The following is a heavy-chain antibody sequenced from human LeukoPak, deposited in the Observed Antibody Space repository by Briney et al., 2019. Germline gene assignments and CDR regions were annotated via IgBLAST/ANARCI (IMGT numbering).Heavy chain of an antibody. Sequence: GSLRLSCAASGFTFSSYWMHWVRQAPGKGLVWVSRINSDGSSTSYADSVKGRFTISRDNAKNTLYLQMNSLRAEDTAVYYCARAPREYSYGTYYFDYWGQGTLVTVS. J-gene: IGHJ4*02. CDR2: INSDGSST. D-gene: IGHD5-18*01. CDR1: GFTFSSYW. V-gene: IGHV3-74*01. CDR3: ARAPREYSYGTYYFDY.